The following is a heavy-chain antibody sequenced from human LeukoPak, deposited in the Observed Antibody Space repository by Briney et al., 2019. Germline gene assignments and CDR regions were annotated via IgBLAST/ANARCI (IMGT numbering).Heavy chain of an antibody. D-gene: IGHD2-21*01. Sequence: GGSLRLSCAASGFIFSNYAMSWVRQAPGKGLEWVSAIRGSGDSTNYADSVKGRFTISRDNAKNSLYLQMNSLRAEDTSVYFCARLSYWVFEIWGQGTMVTVSS. J-gene: IGHJ3*02. V-gene: IGHV3-23*01. CDR2: IRGSGDST. CDR3: ARLSYWVFEI. CDR1: GFIFSNYA.